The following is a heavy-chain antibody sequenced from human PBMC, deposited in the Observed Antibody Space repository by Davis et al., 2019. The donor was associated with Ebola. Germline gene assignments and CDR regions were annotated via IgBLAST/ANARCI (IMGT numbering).Heavy chain of an antibody. CDR3: ARGDSSGWYDFDY. D-gene: IGHD6-19*01. CDR1: GYTFTGYY. J-gene: IGHJ4*02. Sequence: AASVKVSCKASGYTFTGYYVHWVRQAPGQGLEWMGWMNPNSGNTGYAQKFQGRVTMTRNTSMSTAYMELSSLRSEDTAVYYCARGDSSGWYDFDYWGQGTLVTVSS. CDR2: MNPNSGNT. V-gene: IGHV1-8*02.